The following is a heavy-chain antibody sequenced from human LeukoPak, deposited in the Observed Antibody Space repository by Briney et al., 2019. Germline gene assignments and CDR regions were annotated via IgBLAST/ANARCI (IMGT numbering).Heavy chain of an antibody. CDR2: INHSGST. J-gene: IGHJ4*02. CDR1: GGSFSGYY. CDR3: ARDDY. Sequence: SETLSLTCAVYGGSFSGYYWSWIRQLPGKGLEWIGEINHSGSTNYNPSLKSRVTISVDTSKNQFSLKLSSVTAADTAVYYCARDDYWGQGTLVTVSS. V-gene: IGHV4-34*01.